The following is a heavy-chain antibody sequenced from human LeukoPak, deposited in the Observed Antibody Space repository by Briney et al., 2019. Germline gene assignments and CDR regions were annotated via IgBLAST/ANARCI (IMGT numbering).Heavy chain of an antibody. V-gene: IGHV1-18*01. J-gene: IGHJ3*02. CDR3: ARDLARGYSYGYNAFDI. Sequence: GASVKVSCEASGYTFSSYGIGWVRQAPRQGLEWMGWITAGNGNTNYAQKVQGRVTMTTDTSTSTAYMELRSLRSDDTAVYFCARDLARGYSYGYNAFDIWGQGTMVTVSS. D-gene: IGHD5-18*01. CDR1: GYTFSSYG. CDR2: ITAGNGNT.